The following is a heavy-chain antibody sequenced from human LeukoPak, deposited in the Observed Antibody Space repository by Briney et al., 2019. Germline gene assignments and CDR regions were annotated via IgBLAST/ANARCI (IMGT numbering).Heavy chain of an antibody. CDR2: IYSGGST. V-gene: IGHV3-53*01. CDR1: GFTVSSNY. J-gene: IGHJ4*02. CDR3: RRAGQWAGTAGGSIAVTFFDY. D-gene: IGHD6-19*01. Sequence: GGSLRLSCAASGFTVSSNYMSWVRQAPGQGLEGVSVIYSGGSTYYADSVKGRFTISRDNSKNTFYLQMNSLSAEATVVYYARRAGQWAGTAGGSIAVTFFDYWGQGTLVTVSS.